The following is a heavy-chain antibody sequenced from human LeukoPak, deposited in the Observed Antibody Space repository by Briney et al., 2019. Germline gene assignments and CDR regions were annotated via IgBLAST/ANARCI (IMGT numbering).Heavy chain of an antibody. D-gene: IGHD1-26*01. V-gene: IGHV4-39*02. Sequence: SETLSLTCTVSGDSISSGPYYWGWIRQPPGKGLEWIGNIYYGENTYYNPSLKSRVTISIDTSNNQFYLKLSSLTAADTAVYYCARDGTVGATHPYYYYYYMDVWGKGTTVTISS. CDR1: GDSISSGPYY. J-gene: IGHJ6*03. CDR3: ARDGTVGATHPYYYYYYMDV. CDR2: IYYGENT.